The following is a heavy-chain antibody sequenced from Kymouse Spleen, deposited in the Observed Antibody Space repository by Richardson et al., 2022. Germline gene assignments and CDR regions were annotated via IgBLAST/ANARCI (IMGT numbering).Heavy chain of an antibody. V-gene: IGHV4-39*01. D-gene: IGHD1-26*01. CDR1: GGSISSSSYY. J-gene: IGHJ4*02. Sequence: QLQLQESGPGLVKPSETLSLTCTVSGGSISSSSYYWGWIRQPPGKGLEWIGSIYYSGSTYYNPSLKSRVTISVDTSKNQFSLKLSSVTAADTAVYYCARHSGSYPFDYWGQGTLVTVSS. CDR2: IYYSGST. CDR3: ARHSGSYPFDY.